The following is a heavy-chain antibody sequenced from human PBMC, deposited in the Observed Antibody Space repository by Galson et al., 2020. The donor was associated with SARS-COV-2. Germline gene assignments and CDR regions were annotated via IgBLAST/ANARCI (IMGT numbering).Heavy chain of an antibody. V-gene: IGHV3-11*04. CDR1: GFTFSDYY. Sequence: GESLKISCAASGFTFSDYYMSWIRQAPGKGLEWVSYISSSGSTIYYADSVKGRFTISRDNAKNSLYLQMNSLRAEDTAVYYCARDLGTYYDILTGFDYWGQGTLVTVSS. CDR3: ARDLGTYYDILTGFDY. J-gene: IGHJ4*02. D-gene: IGHD3-9*01. CDR2: ISSSGSTI.